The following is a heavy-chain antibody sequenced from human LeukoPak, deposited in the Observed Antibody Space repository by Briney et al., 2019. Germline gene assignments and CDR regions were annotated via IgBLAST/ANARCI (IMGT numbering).Heavy chain of an antibody. CDR3: ARLIAAAGHFDY. D-gene: IGHD6-13*01. Sequence: SETLSLTCTVSGGSISSYYWIWIRQPPGKGLEWIGYIYYRGRTNYNPSLKSRVTISVDTSKNQFSLKLSSVTAADTAVYYCARLIAAAGHFDYWGQGTLVTVSS. J-gene: IGHJ4*02. CDR1: GGSISSYY. V-gene: IGHV4-59*01. CDR2: IYYRGRT.